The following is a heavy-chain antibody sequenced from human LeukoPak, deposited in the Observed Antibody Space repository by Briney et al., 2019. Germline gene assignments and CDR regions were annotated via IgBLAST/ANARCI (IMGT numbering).Heavy chain of an antibody. Sequence: GRTLRLSCAASGFTSRNAWMSWVRQAPGKGLEWVGRVKSTTDGGTTDYAAPVKGRLTISRDDSKNTLDLQMNSLETEDTAVYHCTKGSGWGQGTLVTVS. CDR2: VKSTTDGGTT. J-gene: IGHJ4*02. CDR3: TKGSG. CDR1: GFTSRNAW. D-gene: IGHD6-19*01. V-gene: IGHV3-15*01.